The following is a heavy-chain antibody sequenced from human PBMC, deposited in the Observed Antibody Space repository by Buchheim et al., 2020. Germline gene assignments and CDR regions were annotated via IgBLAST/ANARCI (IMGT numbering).Heavy chain of an antibody. CDR2: INPNSGGT. V-gene: IGHV1-2*02. J-gene: IGHJ4*02. Sequence: QVQLVQSGAEVKKPGASVKVSCKASGYTFTASYMHWVRQAPGQGLEWMGWINPNSGGTYYAQKFQGRVTMTRDPSINTAYMELSSLRSDDTAVYYCARDRDSSGWYDWGQGTL. CDR3: ARDRDSSGWYD. CDR1: GYTFTASY. D-gene: IGHD6-19*01.